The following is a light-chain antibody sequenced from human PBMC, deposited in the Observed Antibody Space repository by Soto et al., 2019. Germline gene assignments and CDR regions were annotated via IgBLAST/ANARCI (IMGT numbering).Light chain of an antibody. Sequence: QSALTQPRSVSGSPGQSVTISCTGTSSDVGGYNYVSLYQQHPGKAPKLMIYDVNKWPSGVPHRFSGSKSGNTASLTISGLQAEDEGDYHCCSYAGSHTPWVFGGGTKLTVL. J-gene: IGLJ3*02. CDR3: CSYAGSHTPWV. V-gene: IGLV2-11*01. CDR2: DVN. CDR1: SSDVGGYNY.